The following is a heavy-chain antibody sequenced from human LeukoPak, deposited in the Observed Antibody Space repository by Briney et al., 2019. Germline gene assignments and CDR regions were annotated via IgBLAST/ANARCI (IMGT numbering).Heavy chain of an antibody. Sequence: GESLKISCKGSGYSFTSYWIGWVRQMPGKGLEWMGIIYPGDSDTRYSPSFQGQVTISADKSISTAYLRWSSLKASDTAMYYCARDQYYYDSSGYYSLSDAFDIWGQGTMVTVSS. CDR2: IYPGDSDT. CDR3: ARDQYYYDSSGYYSLSDAFDI. D-gene: IGHD3-22*01. CDR1: GYSFTSYW. J-gene: IGHJ3*02. V-gene: IGHV5-51*01.